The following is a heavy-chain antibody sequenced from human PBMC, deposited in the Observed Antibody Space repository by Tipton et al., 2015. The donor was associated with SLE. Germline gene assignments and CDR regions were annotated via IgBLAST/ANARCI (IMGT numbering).Heavy chain of an antibody. CDR2: IYTSGST. J-gene: IGHJ5*01. V-gene: IGHV4-61*09. D-gene: IGHD6-13*01. CDR3: ARDIAAAGGYNWFDP. CDR1: SGSINSGRFY. Sequence: TLSLTCKVSSGSINSGRFYWSWIRQPAGKGLEWIGHIYTSGSTNYNPSLKSRVTISVDTSKNQFSLKVNSVTAADTAVYYCARDIAAAGGYNWFDPWGQGTMVTVSS.